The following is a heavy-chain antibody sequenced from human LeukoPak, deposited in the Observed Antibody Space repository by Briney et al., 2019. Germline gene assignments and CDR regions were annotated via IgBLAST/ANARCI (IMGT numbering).Heavy chain of an antibody. CDR1: GLSFSNSA. CDR3: APSRYNWNEQY. CDR2: ISTNGQNT. Sequence: GGSLRLSCSASGLSFSNSALHWVRQAPGKGLEYVSAISTNGQNTYHADSVKGRFTISRDNSKNTVYLQMSSLRAEDTALYFCAPSRYNWNEQYWGQGTLVTVSS. J-gene: IGHJ4*02. V-gene: IGHV3-64D*06. D-gene: IGHD1-20*01.